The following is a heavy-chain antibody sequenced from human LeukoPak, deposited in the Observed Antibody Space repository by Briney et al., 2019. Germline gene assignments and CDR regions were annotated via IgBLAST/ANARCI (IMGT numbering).Heavy chain of an antibody. D-gene: IGHD6-19*01. V-gene: IGHV1-2*02. J-gene: IGHJ4*02. CDR2: INPNSGGT. CDR1: GYAFTGYY. CDR3: ARVSSGGAN. Sequence: ASVKVSCKASGYAFTGYYMHWVRQAPGQGLEWMGWINPNSGGTNYAQKFQGRVTMTRDTSVSTAYMDMSRLKSDDTAVYYCARVSSGGANWGQGTLVTVSS.